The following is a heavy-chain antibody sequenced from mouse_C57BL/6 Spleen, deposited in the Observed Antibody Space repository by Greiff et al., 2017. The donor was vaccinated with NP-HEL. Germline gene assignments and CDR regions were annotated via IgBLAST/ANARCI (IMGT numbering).Heavy chain of an antibody. J-gene: IGHJ1*03. CDR3: ARRSLHYYGSSYWYFDV. Sequence: QVQLQQSGPELVKPGASVKLSCKASGYTFTSYDINWVKQRPGQGLEWIGWIYPRDGSTKYNEKFKGKATLTVDTSSSTAYMERHSLTSEDSAVYFCARRSLHYYGSSYWYFDVWGTGTTVTVSS. CDR1: GYTFTSYD. CDR2: IYPRDGST. D-gene: IGHD1-1*01. V-gene: IGHV1-85*01.